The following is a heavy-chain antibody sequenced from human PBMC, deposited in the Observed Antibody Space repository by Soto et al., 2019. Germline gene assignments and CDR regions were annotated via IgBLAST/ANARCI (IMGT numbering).Heavy chain of an antibody. Sequence: ASVKVSCKLSGATFSSYAMSWVRQAPGQGLEWMGWMNPNSGNTGYAQKFQGRVTMTRNTSISTAYMELSSLRSEDTAVYYCARMSIAARPDYWGQGTLVTVSS. CDR2: MNPNSGNT. J-gene: IGHJ4*02. CDR3: ARMSIAARPDY. CDR1: GATFSSYA. V-gene: IGHV1-8*01. D-gene: IGHD6-6*01.